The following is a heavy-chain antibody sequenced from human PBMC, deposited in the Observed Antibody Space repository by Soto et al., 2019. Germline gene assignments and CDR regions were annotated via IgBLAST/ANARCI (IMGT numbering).Heavy chain of an antibody. Sequence: LTRTVAEGSSVNLGYRCSCKKKHPWKGLEWIGYIYYSGSTYYNPSLKSRVTISVDTSKNQFSLKLSSVTAADTAVYYCARGYRDIVVVVAGPDRTFDIWGQGTMVTVSS. J-gene: IGHJ3*02. CDR2: IYYSGST. D-gene: IGHD2-15*01. CDR3: ARGYRDIVVVVAGPDRTFDI. CDR1: EGSSVNLGYR. V-gene: IGHV4-31*02.